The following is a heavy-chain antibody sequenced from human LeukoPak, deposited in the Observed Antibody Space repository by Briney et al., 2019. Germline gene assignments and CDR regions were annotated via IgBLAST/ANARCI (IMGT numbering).Heavy chain of an antibody. D-gene: IGHD1-1*01. CDR2: ISYDVSTK. Sequence: GRSLRLSCAASGFTFSSYAMHWVRQAPGKGLEWVAFISYDVSTKYYADSVKGRFTISRDNSKNTLYLQMDSLRAEDTAVYYCARGSTGADYWGQGTLVTVSS. J-gene: IGHJ4*02. CDR1: GFTFSSYA. CDR3: ARGSTGADY. V-gene: IGHV3-30-3*01.